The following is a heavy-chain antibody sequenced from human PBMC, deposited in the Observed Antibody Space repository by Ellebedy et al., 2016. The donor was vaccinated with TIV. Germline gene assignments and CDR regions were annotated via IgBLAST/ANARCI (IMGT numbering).Heavy chain of an antibody. D-gene: IGHD4-17*01. J-gene: IGHJ6*02. V-gene: IGHV4-59*01. CDR1: GGSINTYY. Sequence: SETLSLTXSVSGGSINTYYCTWIRQSPGKGLEWIGHTHYNGRTNYNPSLKSRVTISVDPPKNQFSLTLTSVTAADTAVYYCARASAVTKYYHAMDVWGQGTTVTVSS. CDR3: ARASAVTKYYHAMDV. CDR2: THYNGRT.